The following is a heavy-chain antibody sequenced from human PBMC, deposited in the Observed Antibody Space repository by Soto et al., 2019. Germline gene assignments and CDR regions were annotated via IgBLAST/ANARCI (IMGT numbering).Heavy chain of an antibody. CDR1: GGSISSSSYY. CDR2: LYYSGST. D-gene: IGHD3-3*01. J-gene: IGHJ5*02. V-gene: IGHV4-39*01. Sequence: SETLSLTCTVSGGSISSSSYYWGWIRQPPGKGLEWIGSLYYSGSTYYNPSLKSRVTISVDTSKNQFSLKLSSVTAADTAVYYCARHAIFGNCFDPWGQGTLVTVSS. CDR3: ARHAIFGNCFDP.